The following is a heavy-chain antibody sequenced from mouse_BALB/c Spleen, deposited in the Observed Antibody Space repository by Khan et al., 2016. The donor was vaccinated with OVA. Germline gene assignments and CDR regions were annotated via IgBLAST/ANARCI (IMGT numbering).Heavy chain of an antibody. Sequence: LVESGPELKKPGETVKISCKAPGYTFTNYGMNWVKQAPGKGLKWMGWINTYTEEPTYADDFKGRFAFSLETSASTAYLQINNLKNEDTATYFCASGGYWYFDVWGAGTTVTVSS. CDR3: ASGGYWYFDV. J-gene: IGHJ1*01. V-gene: IGHV9-3-1*01. D-gene: IGHD1-1*02. CDR2: INTYTEEP. CDR1: GYTFTNYG.